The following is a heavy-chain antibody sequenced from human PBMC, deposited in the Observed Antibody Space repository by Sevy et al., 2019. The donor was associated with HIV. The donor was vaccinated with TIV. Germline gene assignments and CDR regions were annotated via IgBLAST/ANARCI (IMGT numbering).Heavy chain of an antibody. CDR3: AKDSSGYSYGLLKYYGMDV. CDR2: ISYDGSNK. Sequence: GGSLRLSCAASGFTFSSYGMHWVHQAPGKGLEWVAVISYDGSNKYYADSVKGRFTISRDNSKNTLYLQMNSLRAEDTAVYYCAKDSSGYSYGLLKYYGMDVWGQGTTVTVSS. D-gene: IGHD5-18*01. V-gene: IGHV3-30*18. CDR1: GFTFSSYG. J-gene: IGHJ6*02.